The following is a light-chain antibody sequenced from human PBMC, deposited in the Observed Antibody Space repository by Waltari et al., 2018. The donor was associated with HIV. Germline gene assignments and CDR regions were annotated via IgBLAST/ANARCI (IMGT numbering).Light chain of an antibody. CDR3: QHYGSSPEYT. J-gene: IGKJ2*01. CDR1: QSVTSRH. Sequence: EIVLTQSPGTLSLSPGERATLSCRASQSVTSRHLTWYQQKPGQAPRLLIYGASIRATGIPDRFSGSGSGTDFTLTISRLEPEDFAVYYCQHYGSSPEYTFGQGTKLEIK. CDR2: GAS. V-gene: IGKV3-20*01.